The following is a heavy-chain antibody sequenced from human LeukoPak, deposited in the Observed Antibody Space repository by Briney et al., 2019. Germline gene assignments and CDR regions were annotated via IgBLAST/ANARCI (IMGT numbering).Heavy chain of an antibody. CDR2: ISSSGSTI. Sequence: GGSLRLSCAASGFSFSDYYMSWIRQAPGKGLEWVSYISSSGSTIYYADSVKGRFTISRDNAKNSLYLQMNSLRAEDTAAYYCARERFWSAYHIDYWGQGTLVTVSS. CDR3: ARERFWSAYHIDY. V-gene: IGHV3-11*04. CDR1: GFSFSDYY. J-gene: IGHJ4*02. D-gene: IGHD3-3*01.